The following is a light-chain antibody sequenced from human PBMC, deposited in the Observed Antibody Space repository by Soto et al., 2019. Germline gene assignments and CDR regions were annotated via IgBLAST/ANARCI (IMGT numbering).Light chain of an antibody. Sequence: DIQMTQSPSTLSASGGDRVTITCRASQSISSWLAWYQQKPGKAPKLLIYDASSLESGVPSRFSGSGSGTEFTLTISSLQPDDFATYYCQQYNSYSLTFGQGTKVEIK. J-gene: IGKJ1*01. CDR2: DAS. CDR3: QQYNSYSLT. V-gene: IGKV1-5*01. CDR1: QSISSW.